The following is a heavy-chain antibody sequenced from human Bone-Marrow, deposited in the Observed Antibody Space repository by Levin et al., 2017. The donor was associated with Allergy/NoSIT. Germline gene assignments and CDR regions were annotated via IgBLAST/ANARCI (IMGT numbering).Heavy chain of an antibody. CDR2: IGGDNYTK. CDR1: GFTFSSYG. V-gene: IGHV3-48*01. CDR3: AKEGSWSSTWLGNYYFDY. J-gene: IGHJ4*02. D-gene: IGHD6-13*01. Sequence: ETLSLTCDASGFTFSSYGIIWVRQAPGKGLEWVSYIGGDNYTKYYADSVKGRFTISRDNVKKSLYLQMNSLRGEDTAVYYCAKEGSWSSTWLGNYYFDYWGQGTLVTVSS.